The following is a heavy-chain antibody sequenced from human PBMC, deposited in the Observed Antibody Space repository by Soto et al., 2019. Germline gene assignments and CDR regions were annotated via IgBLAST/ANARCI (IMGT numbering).Heavy chain of an antibody. D-gene: IGHD3-10*01. V-gene: IGHV3-23*01. CDR1: GFTFSRSA. CDR2: ISGSGGST. J-gene: IGHJ4*02. CDR3: AKDSQYFGSGSLDD. Sequence: EVQLLESGGGLIQPGGSLRLSCAASGFTFSRSAMNWVRQPPGKGLVWVSSISGSGGSTFYADSVKGRFTISIDNSHNTLYLQMTSLRAEDTAVYYCAKDSQYFGSGSLDDWCQGTLVTVSS.